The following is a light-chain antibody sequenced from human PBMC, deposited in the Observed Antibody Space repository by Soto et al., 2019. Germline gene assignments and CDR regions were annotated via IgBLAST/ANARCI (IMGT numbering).Light chain of an antibody. CDR1: QSVSTRS. Sequence: EIVLTQSPGTLSLSPGERATLSCRASQSVSTRSLAWYQQKPGQAPRLLISGASSRADDIPDRFSGSGSGTDFTLTINRLEPEDFAVYYCQHYDSSPRTFGQGTKVE. CDR3: QHYDSSPRT. J-gene: IGKJ1*01. V-gene: IGKV3-20*01. CDR2: GAS.